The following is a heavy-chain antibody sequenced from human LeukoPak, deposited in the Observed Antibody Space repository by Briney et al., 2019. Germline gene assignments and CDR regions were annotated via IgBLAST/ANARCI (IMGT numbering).Heavy chain of an antibody. V-gene: IGHV3-30*18. Sequence: GRSLRLSCAASGFTFSSYGMHWVRQAPGKGLGWVAVISYDGSNKYYADSVKGRFTISRDNSKNTLYLQMNSLRAEDTAVYYCAKDLASTSPGYNYGMNVWGKGTTVTVSS. D-gene: IGHD5-24*01. CDR2: ISYDGSNK. CDR3: AKDLASTSPGYNYGMNV. J-gene: IGHJ6*04. CDR1: GFTFSSYG.